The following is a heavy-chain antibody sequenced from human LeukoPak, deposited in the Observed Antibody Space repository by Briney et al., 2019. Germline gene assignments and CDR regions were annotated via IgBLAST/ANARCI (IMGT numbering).Heavy chain of an antibody. Sequence: QPGGSLRLSCAASGFTFSSYEMNWVRQAPGKGLEWVSYISSSGSTIYYADSVKGRFTISRDNAKNSLYLQVNSLRAEDTAVYYCARDSTNYDYVWGSYRHPFDYWGQGTPVTVSS. CDR1: GFTFSSYE. J-gene: IGHJ4*02. CDR3: ARDSTNYDYVWGSYRHPFDY. V-gene: IGHV3-48*03. CDR2: ISSSGSTI. D-gene: IGHD3-16*02.